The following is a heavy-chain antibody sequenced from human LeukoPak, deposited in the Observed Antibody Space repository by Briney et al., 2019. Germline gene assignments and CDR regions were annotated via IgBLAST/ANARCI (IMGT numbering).Heavy chain of an antibody. CDR1: GYTFTSYG. J-gene: IGHJ4*02. Sequence: GASVKVSCKASGYTFTSYGISWVRQAPGQGLERMGWISGYNGYTHYAHNLQGRVTMTTDTSTSTAYMELRSLRSDDTAVYYCARELVGGYFDYWGQGTLVTVSS. D-gene: IGHD1-26*01. V-gene: IGHV1-18*01. CDR2: ISGYNGYT. CDR3: ARELVGGYFDY.